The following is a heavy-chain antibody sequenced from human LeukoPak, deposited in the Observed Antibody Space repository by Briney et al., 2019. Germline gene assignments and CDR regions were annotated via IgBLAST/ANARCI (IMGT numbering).Heavy chain of an antibody. CDR3: ARDLYSSSWYGDSAFDI. V-gene: IGHV4-59*12. CDR2: IYYSGST. CDR1: GGSISSYY. Sequence: PSETLSLTCTVSGGSISSYYWSWIRQPPGKRLEWIGYIYYSGSTYYNPSLKSRVTISVDTSKNQFSLKLSSVTAADTAVYYCARDLYSSSWYGDSAFDIWGQGTMVTVSS. J-gene: IGHJ3*02. D-gene: IGHD6-13*01.